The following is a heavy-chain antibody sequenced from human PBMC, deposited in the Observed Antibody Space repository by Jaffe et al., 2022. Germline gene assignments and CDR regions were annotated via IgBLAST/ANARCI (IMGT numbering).Heavy chain of an antibody. V-gene: IGHV3-48*03. CDR1: GFTFSSYE. D-gene: IGHD3-10*01. J-gene: IGHJ6*03. CDR2: ISSSGSTI. CDR3: AREYYGSGSYYLTPDYYYYYMDV. Sequence: EVQLVESGGGLVQPGGSLRLSCAASGFTFSSYEMNWVRQAPGKGLEWVSYISSSGSTIYYADSVKGRFTISRDNAKNSLYLQMNSLRAEDTAVYYCAREYYGSGSYYLTPDYYYYYMDVWGKGTTVTVSS.